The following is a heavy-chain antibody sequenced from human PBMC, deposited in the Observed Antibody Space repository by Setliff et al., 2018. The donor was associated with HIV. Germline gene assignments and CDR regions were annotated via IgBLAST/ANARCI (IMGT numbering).Heavy chain of an antibody. CDR2: IYYSGST. CDR1: GVSSSSHY. V-gene: IGHV4-59*11. Sequence: LSLTCTVSGVSSSSHYWSWIRQPPGKGLEWIGYIYYSGSTNYNPSLKSRVTISVDTSKNHLSLKLGSVTAEDTAVYYCARVIDHGARWFFDYWGQGTPVTVSS. J-gene: IGHJ4*02. D-gene: IGHD4-17*01. CDR3: ARVIDHGARWFFDY.